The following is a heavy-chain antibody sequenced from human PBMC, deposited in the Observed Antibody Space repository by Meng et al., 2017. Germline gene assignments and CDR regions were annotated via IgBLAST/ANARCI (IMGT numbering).Heavy chain of an antibody. Sequence: GRLAETGGGLIPAGGSLRLSCTASGFPVTTSYMSWVRQAPGKGLEWVSVIYSGGSTYYADSVKGRFSISRDNSKNTLYLQMNSLRAEDTAVYFCARDSSSGWYHNYWGQGTLVTVSS. V-gene: IGHV3-53*02. CDR3: ARDSSSGWYHNY. D-gene: IGHD6-19*01. CDR1: GFPVTTSY. CDR2: IYSGGST. J-gene: IGHJ4*02.